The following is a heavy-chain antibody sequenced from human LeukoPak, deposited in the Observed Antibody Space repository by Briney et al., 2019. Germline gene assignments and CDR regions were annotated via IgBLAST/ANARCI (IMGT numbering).Heavy chain of an antibody. CDR1: GYTFTGCY. J-gene: IGHJ4*02. Sequence: GASVKVSCKASGYTFTGCYMHWVRQAPGQGLEWMGWINPNSGGTNYAQKFQGWVTMTRDTSISTAYMELSRLRSDDTAVYYCARGYCSGGSCYSPFDYWGQGTLVTVSS. D-gene: IGHD2-15*01. V-gene: IGHV1-2*04. CDR3: ARGYCSGGSCYSPFDY. CDR2: INPNSGGT.